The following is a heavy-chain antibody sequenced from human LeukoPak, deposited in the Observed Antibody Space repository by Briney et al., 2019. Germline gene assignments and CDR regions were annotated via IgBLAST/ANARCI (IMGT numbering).Heavy chain of an antibody. J-gene: IGHJ4*02. CDR3: AREMEGYCSGGSCYYFDY. D-gene: IGHD2-15*01. CDR1: GYAFTGYY. V-gene: IGHV1-2*02. CDR2: INPNSGGT. Sequence: ASVKVSCEASGYAFTGYYMHWVRQAPGQGLEWMGWINPNSGGTNYAQKFQGRVTMTRDTSISTAYMKLSRLRSDDTAVYYCAREMEGYCSGGSCYYFDYWGQGTLVTVSS.